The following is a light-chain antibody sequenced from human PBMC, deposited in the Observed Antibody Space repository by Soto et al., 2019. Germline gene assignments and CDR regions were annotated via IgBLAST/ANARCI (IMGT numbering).Light chain of an antibody. J-gene: IGKJ1*01. Sequence: DIVLTQSPATLSLSPGERATLSCRASQSVSLYLAWYQQKPGQAPRLLIYDTSTRAIDIPDRFSGSGSGTDFTLTISRLEPEDFAVYYCQQYGYLGTFGQGTKVDIK. V-gene: IGKV3-11*01. CDR1: QSVSLY. CDR3: QQYGYLGT. CDR2: DTS.